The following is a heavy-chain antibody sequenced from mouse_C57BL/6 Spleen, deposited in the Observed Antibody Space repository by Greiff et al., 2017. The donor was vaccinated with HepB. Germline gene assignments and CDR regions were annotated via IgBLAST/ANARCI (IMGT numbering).Heavy chain of an antibody. V-gene: IGHV1-82*01. CDR2: IYPGDGDT. CDR3: AREGFTTVVAPFAY. D-gene: IGHD1-1*01. Sequence: QVQLKESGPELVKPGASVKISCKASGYAFSSSWMNWVKQRPGKGLEWIGRIYPGDGDTNYNGKFKGKATLTADKSSSTAYMQLSSLTSEDSAVYFCAREGFTTVVAPFAYWGQGTLVTVSA. CDR1: GYAFSSSW. J-gene: IGHJ3*01.